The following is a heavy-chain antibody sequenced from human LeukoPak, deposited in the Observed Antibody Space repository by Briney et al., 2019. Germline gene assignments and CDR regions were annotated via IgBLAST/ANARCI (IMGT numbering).Heavy chain of an antibody. CDR1: GGSISSYY. D-gene: IGHD5-24*01. J-gene: IGHJ2*01. V-gene: IGHV4-59*01. CDR2: TYYSGST. Sequence: SETLSLTCTVSGGSISSYYWSWIRQPPGKGLEWIGYTYYSGSTNYNPSLKSRVTISVDTSKNQFSLKLSSVTAADTAVYYCARDSRDGYNYYWYFDLWGRGTLVTVSS. CDR3: ARDSRDGYNYYWYFDL.